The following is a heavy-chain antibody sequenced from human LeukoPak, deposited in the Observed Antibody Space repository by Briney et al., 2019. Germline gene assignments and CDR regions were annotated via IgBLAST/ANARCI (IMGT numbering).Heavy chain of an antibody. Sequence: GGSLRLSCAASGIIFSNYWMHWVRQAPGKGLVWVSRINRDGSSTSYADSVKGRFTISRDNAKNTLYLQMNSLRAEDTAVYYCARGGGYSYGSFDYWGQGALVTVSS. CDR1: GIIFSNYW. CDR3: ARGGGYSYGSFDY. J-gene: IGHJ4*02. D-gene: IGHD5-18*01. CDR2: INRDGSST. V-gene: IGHV3-74*01.